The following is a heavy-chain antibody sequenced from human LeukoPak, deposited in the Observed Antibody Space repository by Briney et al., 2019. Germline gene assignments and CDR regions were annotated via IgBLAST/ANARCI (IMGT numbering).Heavy chain of an antibody. J-gene: IGHJ4*02. CDR2: ISSSSSYI. D-gene: IGHD3-10*01. V-gene: IGHV3-21*01. Sequence: GGSLRLSCAASGFTFSSYSMNWVRQAPGKGLEWVSSISSSSSYIYYADSVKGRFTISRDNAKNSLYLQMNSLRAEDTAVYYCARVSLRGVYFDYWGQGTLVTVSS. CDR3: ARVSLRGVYFDY. CDR1: GFTFSSYS.